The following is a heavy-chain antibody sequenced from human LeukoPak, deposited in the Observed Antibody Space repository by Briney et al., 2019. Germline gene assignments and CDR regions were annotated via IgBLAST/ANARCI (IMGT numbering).Heavy chain of an antibody. CDR2: ISGSGGST. V-gene: IGHV3-23*01. J-gene: IGHJ4*02. D-gene: IGHD3-22*01. Sequence: GGSLRLSCAASGFTFSSYAMNWVRQAPGKGLEWVSAISGSGGSTYYADSVKGRFTISRDNSKNTLYLQMNSLRAEDTAVYFCAKRYYQDSSGYLGSIGYWGQGTLVTVSS. CDR3: AKRYYQDSSGYLGSIGY. CDR1: GFTFSSYA.